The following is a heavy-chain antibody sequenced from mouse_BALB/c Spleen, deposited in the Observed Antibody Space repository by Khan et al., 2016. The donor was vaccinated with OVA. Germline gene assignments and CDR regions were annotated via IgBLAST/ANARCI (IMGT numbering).Heavy chain of an antibody. CDR1: GFSFSSYS. CDR2: ISSGGSYT. D-gene: IGHD1-1*01. V-gene: IGHV5-6-4*01. J-gene: IGHJ2*01. CDR3: TGQRGYYGSNPYYDY. Sequence: EVELVESGGRLVRPGGSLKLSCAASGFSFSSYSMSWVRQTPEKRLEWVATISSGGSYTYYPDSVKVRFTISRDNAKNTLHLQVNSLRSEDTAMYYCTGQRGYYGSNPYYDYLCQGNTLTVTS.